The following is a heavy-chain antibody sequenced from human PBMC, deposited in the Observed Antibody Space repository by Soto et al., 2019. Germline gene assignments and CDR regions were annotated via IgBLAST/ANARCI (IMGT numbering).Heavy chain of an antibody. CDR3: AKGSRGYYGTNSDYYFDS. CDR1: GFTFSTYA. V-gene: IGHV3-23*01. Sequence: EVQLLESGGGLVQPGGSLRLSCTASGFTFSTYAMSWVRQAPGKGLVWGSGINDGGDNTYDADSVKGRFTISRDNSKKTLFMQMNSLRVEDTAVYYCAKGSRGYYGTNSDYYFDSWGQGTLVIVAS. CDR2: INDGGDNT. J-gene: IGHJ4*02. D-gene: IGHD3-10*01.